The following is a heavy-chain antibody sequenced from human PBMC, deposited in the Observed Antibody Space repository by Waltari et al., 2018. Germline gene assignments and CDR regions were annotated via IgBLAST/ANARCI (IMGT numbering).Heavy chain of an antibody. Sequence: QVQLQESGPGLLKPSETLSVTCAVSGYSISGYFWGWIRQPPGKGLEWIGSIYHHGRTYYNPSLKSRVTMSVDTSKNQFSLKLSSVTAADTAVYYCARNSGNYSFLYWGQGTLVTVSS. V-gene: IGHV4-38-2*01. CDR1: GYSISGYF. CDR2: IYHHGRT. J-gene: IGHJ4*02. D-gene: IGHD1-26*01. CDR3: ARNSGNYSFLY.